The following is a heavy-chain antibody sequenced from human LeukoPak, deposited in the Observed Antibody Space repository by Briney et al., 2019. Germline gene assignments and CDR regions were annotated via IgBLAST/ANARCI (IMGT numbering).Heavy chain of an antibody. CDR2: INHSGST. J-gene: IGHJ6*02. V-gene: IGHV4-34*01. CDR1: GGSFSGYY. CDR3: AGGRITIFGVDYYYYYYGMDV. Sequence: SETLSLTCAVYGGSFSGYYWSWIRQPPGKGLEWIGEINHSGSTNYNPSLKSRVTISVDTSKNQFSLKLSSVTAADTAVYYCAGGRITIFGVDYYYYYYGMDVWGQGTTVTVSS. D-gene: IGHD3-3*01.